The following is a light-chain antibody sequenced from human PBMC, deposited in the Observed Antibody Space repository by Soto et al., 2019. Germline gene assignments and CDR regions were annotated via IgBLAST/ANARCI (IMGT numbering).Light chain of an antibody. CDR3: QQYNSYST. J-gene: IGKJ1*01. CDR1: QTISSW. V-gene: IGKV1-5*03. CDR2: KAS. Sequence: DIQMTQSPSPLSSSVRDKVTNTFPASQTISSWLAWYQQKPGKAPKLLIYKASSLESGVPSRFSGSGSGTEFTLTISSLQPDDFATYYCQQYNSYSTFGQGTKVDIK.